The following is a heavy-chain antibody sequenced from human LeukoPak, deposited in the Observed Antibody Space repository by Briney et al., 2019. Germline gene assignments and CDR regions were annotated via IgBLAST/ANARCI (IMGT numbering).Heavy chain of an antibody. Sequence: PGGSLRLSCAASGFIFSNYAIHWVRQAPGKGLEWVAIISYDGNNKYYADSVKGRFTISRDNSKNTLYVQMNSLRAEDTAIYYCARSRSGSSNWALRIFDNWGQGTMVSVSS. D-gene: IGHD3-10*01. V-gene: IGHV3-30-3*01. J-gene: IGHJ4*02. CDR3: ARSRSGSSNWALRIFDN. CDR1: GFIFSNYA. CDR2: ISYDGNNK.